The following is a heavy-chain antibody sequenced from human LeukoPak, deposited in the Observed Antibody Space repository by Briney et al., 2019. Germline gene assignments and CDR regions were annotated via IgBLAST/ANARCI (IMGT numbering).Heavy chain of an antibody. CDR3: AKDRNFGVVSPTTDWFDP. CDR1: GFTFSSYA. V-gene: IGHV3-23*01. J-gene: IGHJ5*02. CDR2: ISGSGGST. D-gene: IGHD3-3*01. Sequence: PGGSLRLSCAASGFTFSSYAMSWVRQAPGKGLEWASAISGSGGSTYYADSVKGRFTISRDNSKNTLYLQMNSLRAEDTAVYYCAKDRNFGVVSPTTDWFDPWGQGTLVTVSS.